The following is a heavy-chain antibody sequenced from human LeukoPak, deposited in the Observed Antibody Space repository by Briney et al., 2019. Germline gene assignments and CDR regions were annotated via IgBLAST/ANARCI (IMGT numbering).Heavy chain of an antibody. Sequence: LPGGSLRLSCAASGFTFSSYDMHWVRQATGKGLEWVSAIGTAGDTYYPGSVKGRFTISRDNAKNSLYLQMNSLRAEDTAVYYCARGRRPDSSGWYLEDYYYGMDVWGQGTTVTVSS. V-gene: IGHV3-13*01. D-gene: IGHD6-19*01. CDR3: ARGRRPDSSGWYLEDYYYGMDV. J-gene: IGHJ6*02. CDR2: IGTAGDT. CDR1: GFTFSSYD.